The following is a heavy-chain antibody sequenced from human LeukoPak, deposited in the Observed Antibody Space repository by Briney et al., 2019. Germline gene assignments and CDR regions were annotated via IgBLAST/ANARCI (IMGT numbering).Heavy chain of an antibody. Sequence: PETLSLTSTVSSGSFRPYYWSWVRQPPGKGVEWIGQVHHSGGTEYSPSLKRRVTISRDTSKRSFSPTLNTVTAAHPAVHYCSGGSGSCRTDYWGQGNLPTVS. D-gene: IGHD1-26*01. V-gene: IGHV4-34*01. CDR1: SGSFRPYY. J-gene: IGHJ4*02. CDR2: VHHSGGT. CDR3: SGGSGSCRTDY.